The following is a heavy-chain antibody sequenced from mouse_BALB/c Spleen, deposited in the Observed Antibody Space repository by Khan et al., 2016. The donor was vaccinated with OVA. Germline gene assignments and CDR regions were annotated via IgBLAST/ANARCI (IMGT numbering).Heavy chain of an antibody. Sequence: VQLQQSGPDLVKPGASVKISCKASGYSFTVYYLNWVKQSHGKGPEWIGRVNPNNGDTNYNQKFKDKAILTVAKYSTTAYMELRSLTSEDSAVFYCARGYEFFAHGGQGTLVTVSA. CDR3: ARGYEFFAH. V-gene: IGHV1-26*01. D-gene: IGHD2-14*01. CDR2: VNPNNGDT. CDR1: GYSFTVYY. J-gene: IGHJ3*01.